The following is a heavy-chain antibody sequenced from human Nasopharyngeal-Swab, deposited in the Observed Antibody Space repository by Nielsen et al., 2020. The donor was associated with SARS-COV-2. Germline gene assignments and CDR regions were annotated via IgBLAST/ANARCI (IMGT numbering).Heavy chain of an antibody. D-gene: IGHD3-22*01. Sequence: SLKISCAASGFPFDDYTMHWVRQAPGKGLEWVSGISWNSGSITYADSVKGRFTISRDNAKNFLYLQMNSLRAEDTALYYCAKGGRIAMIEDFWGQGTMVTVSS. J-gene: IGHJ3*01. CDR2: ISWNSGSI. CDR3: AKGGRIAMIEDF. CDR1: GFPFDDYT. V-gene: IGHV3-9*01.